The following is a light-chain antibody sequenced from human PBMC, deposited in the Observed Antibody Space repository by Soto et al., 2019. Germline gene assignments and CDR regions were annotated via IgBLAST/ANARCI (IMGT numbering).Light chain of an antibody. J-gene: IGKJ3*01. V-gene: IGKV1-17*01. CDR3: LQHSSYPFT. CDR1: QDIRKD. Sequence: DIQMTQSPSSLSASVGDRVTITCRASQDIRKDLGWFQQKPGKAPERLIYDASSLQSGVPSRFSGIGSGTEFTLTISSLQPADFATYYCLQHSSYPFTFGPGTKVDIK. CDR2: DAS.